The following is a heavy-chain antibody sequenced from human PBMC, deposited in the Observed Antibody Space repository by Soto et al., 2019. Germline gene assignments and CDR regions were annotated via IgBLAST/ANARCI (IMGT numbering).Heavy chain of an antibody. CDR1: GYTFTSYA. D-gene: IGHD6-13*01. V-gene: IGHV1-3*01. J-gene: IGHJ4*02. Sequence: ASVKVSCKASGYTFTSYAMHWVRQAPGQRLEWMGWINAGNGNTKYSQKFQGRVTLTRDTSASTAYMELSSLRSEETVVYYCASAYSSSWYPSYVFDYWGQGTLVTVSS. CDR2: INAGNGNT. CDR3: ASAYSSSWYPSYVFDY.